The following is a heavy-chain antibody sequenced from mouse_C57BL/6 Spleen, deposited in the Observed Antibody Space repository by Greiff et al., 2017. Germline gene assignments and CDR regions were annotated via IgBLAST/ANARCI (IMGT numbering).Heavy chain of an antibody. V-gene: IGHV1-81*01. CDR3: ARGDYYGSSYCWYFDV. CDR1: GYTFTSYG. Sequence: QVQLKESGAELARPGASVKLSCKASGYTFTSYGISWVKQRTGQGLEWIGEIYPRSGNTYYNEKFKGKATLTADKSSSTAYMELRSLTSEDSAVYCCARGDYYGSSYCWYFDVWGTGTTVTVSS. D-gene: IGHD1-1*01. CDR2: IYPRSGNT. J-gene: IGHJ1*03.